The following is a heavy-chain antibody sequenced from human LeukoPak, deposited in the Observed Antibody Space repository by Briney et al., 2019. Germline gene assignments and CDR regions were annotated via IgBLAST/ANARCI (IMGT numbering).Heavy chain of an antibody. D-gene: IGHD1-26*01. CDR2: ISSNGGST. CDR1: GFTFSSYA. V-gene: IGHV3-64*02. Sequence: GGSLRLSCAASGFTFSSYAMHWVRQAPGRGLEYVAAISSNGGSTYYAGSVKGRFTISRDNSKNTLYLQMGSLRADDMAVYYCAREISPGNWFDPWGQGTLVTVSS. CDR3: AREISPGNWFDP. J-gene: IGHJ5*02.